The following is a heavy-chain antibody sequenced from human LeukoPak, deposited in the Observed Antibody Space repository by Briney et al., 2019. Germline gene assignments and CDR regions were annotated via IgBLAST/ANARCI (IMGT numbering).Heavy chain of an antibody. J-gene: IGHJ4*02. D-gene: IGHD3-10*01. CDR3: ARDEDGSDI. CDR1: GGSISSYY. CDR2: IYNSGST. V-gene: IGHV4-59*01. Sequence: SETLSLTCTVSGGSISSYYWSCIRQPPGKGLEWIGYIYNSGSTNYNPSLKSRVTISVGTSKNQFSLNLRSVTAADTAVYYCARDEDGSDIWGQGTLVTVSS.